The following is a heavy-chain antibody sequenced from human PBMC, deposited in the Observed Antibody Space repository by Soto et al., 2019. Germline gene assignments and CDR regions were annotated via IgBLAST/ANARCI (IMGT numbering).Heavy chain of an antibody. D-gene: IGHD3-3*01. CDR1: GYTFTSYD. CDR2: MNPNSGNT. J-gene: IGHJ6*03. Sequence: GASVKVSCKASGYTFTSYDINWVRQATGQGLEWMGWMNPNSGNTGYAQKFQGRVTMTRNTSISTAYMELSSLRSEDTAVYYCARRNYDFWSGAFYYYYYMDVWGKGTTVTVSS. CDR3: ARRNYDFWSGAFYYYYYMDV. V-gene: IGHV1-8*01.